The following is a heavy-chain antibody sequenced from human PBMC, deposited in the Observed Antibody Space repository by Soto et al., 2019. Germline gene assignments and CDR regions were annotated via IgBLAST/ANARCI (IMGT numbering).Heavy chain of an antibody. V-gene: IGHV3-23*01. Sequence: PGXSLRLSCAASGFTFSSYAISWVRQAPGKGLEWVSAISGSGGSTYYADSVKGRFTISRDNSKNTLYLQMNSLRAEDTAVYYCAKEGNYVYYGMDVWGQGTTVTVSS. CDR2: ISGSGGST. J-gene: IGHJ6*02. CDR3: AKEGNYVYYGMDV. CDR1: GFTFSSYA.